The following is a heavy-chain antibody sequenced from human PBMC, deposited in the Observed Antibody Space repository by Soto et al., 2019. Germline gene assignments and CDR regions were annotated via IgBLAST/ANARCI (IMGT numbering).Heavy chain of an antibody. CDR2: IYYSGST. D-gene: IGHD6-6*01. V-gene: IGHV4-30-4*01. J-gene: IGHJ4*02. CDR3: ASLLGQLVVY. Sequence: PSETLSLTCTVSGGSISSGDYYWSWIRQPPGKGLEWIGYIYYSGSTYHNPSLKSRVTISVDTPKNQFSLNLTSVTAADTAVYYCASLLGQLVVYWGQGTLVTVSS. CDR1: GGSISSGDYY.